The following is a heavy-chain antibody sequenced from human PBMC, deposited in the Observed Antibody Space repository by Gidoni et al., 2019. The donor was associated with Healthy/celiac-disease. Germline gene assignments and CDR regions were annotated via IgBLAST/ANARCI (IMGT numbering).Heavy chain of an antibody. CDR1: GFTFSSYA. V-gene: IGHV3-23*01. CDR2: ISGSGGST. CDR3: AKEGLEPLSDY. Sequence: VQLLVSGGGLVQPGGSLSLSCAASGFTFSSYAISWVRQAPGKGLEWVAAISGSGGSTYYADAVKGRFTISRDNSKNTLYLQMNSLRAEDTAVYYCAKEGLEPLSDYWGQGTLVTVSS. J-gene: IGHJ4*02. D-gene: IGHD1-1*01.